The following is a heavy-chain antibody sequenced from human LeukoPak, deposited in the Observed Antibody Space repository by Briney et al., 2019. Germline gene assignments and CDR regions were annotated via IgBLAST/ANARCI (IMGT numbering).Heavy chain of an antibody. J-gene: IGHJ4*01. Sequence: PSETLSLTCAVYGGSFSGYYWSWIRQPPGKGLEWIGEINHSGSTNYNPSLKSRLTISVDTSKNQFSLKLSSVTAADTAVYYCARCISMVRGVIRPPDYWGQGTLVTVSS. CDR3: ARCISMVRGVIRPPDY. CDR2: INHSGST. V-gene: IGHV4-34*01. CDR1: GGSFSGYY. D-gene: IGHD3-10*01.